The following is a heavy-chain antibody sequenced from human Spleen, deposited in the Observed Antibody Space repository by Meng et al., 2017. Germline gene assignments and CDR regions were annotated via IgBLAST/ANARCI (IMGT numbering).Heavy chain of an antibody. J-gene: IGHJ4*02. CDR2: IKSKTVGETT. CDR1: GFTFSDTFSIAW. Sequence: GESLKISCAASGFTFSDTFSIAWMSWVRQAPGKGLEWVGRIKSKTVGETTDYAAPVKDRFTISRDDSKSTLYLQMSGLRIDDTGVYYCTWDDKAVSDYWGQGTLVTVSS. V-gene: IGHV3-15*01. D-gene: IGHD3-9*01. CDR3: TWDDKAVSDY.